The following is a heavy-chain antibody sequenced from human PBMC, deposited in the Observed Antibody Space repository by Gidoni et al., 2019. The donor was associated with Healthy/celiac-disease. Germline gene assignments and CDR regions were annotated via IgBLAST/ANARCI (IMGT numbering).Heavy chain of an antibody. D-gene: IGHD4-17*01. CDR2: IYSGGST. CDR1: GFTVSSNY. Sequence: EVQLVESGGGLVQSGGSLRLSCAASGFTVSSNYMSWVRQAPGKGLEWVSVIYSGGSTYYADSVKDRFTISRDNSKNTLYLQMNSLRAEDTAVYYCAILAMTTVTTEDWYFDLWGRGTLVTVSS. J-gene: IGHJ2*01. V-gene: IGHV3-66*01. CDR3: AILAMTTVTTEDWYFDL.